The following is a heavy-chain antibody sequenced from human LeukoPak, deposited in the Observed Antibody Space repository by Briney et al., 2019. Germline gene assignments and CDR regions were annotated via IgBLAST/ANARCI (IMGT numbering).Heavy chain of an antibody. D-gene: IGHD3-9*01. J-gene: IGHJ4*02. Sequence: ASVKVSCKASGYTLTGYYMHWVRQAPGQGLEWMGWINPNSGGTNYAQKFQGRVTMTRDTSISTAYMELSRLRSDDTAVYYCARARGNWLLSYFDYWGQGTLVTVSS. CDR2: INPNSGGT. V-gene: IGHV1-2*02. CDR1: GYTLTGYY. CDR3: ARARGNWLLSYFDY.